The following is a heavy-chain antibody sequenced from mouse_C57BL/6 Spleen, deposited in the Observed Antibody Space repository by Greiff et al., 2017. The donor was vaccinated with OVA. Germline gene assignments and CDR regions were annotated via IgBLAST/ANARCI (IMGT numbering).Heavy chain of an antibody. J-gene: IGHJ1*03. CDR1: GFTFSDYG. V-gene: IGHV5-17*01. Sequence: EVMLVESGGGLVKPGGSLKLSCAASGFTFSDYGMHWVRQAPEKGLEWVAYISSSSSTIYYADTVKGRFTISRDNAKNTLFLQMTSLRSEDTAMYYCARRSTWYFDVWGTGTTVTVSS. CDR3: ARRSTWYFDV. CDR2: ISSSSSTI. D-gene: IGHD4-1*02.